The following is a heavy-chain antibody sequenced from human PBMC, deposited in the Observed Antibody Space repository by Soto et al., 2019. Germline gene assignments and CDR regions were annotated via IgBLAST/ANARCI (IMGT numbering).Heavy chain of an antibody. CDR3: ARGTWYYYYYMDV. J-gene: IGHJ6*03. CDR2: INHSGST. Sequence: SETLSLTCAVYGGSFSGYYWSWIRQPPGKGLEWIGEINHSGSTNYSPSLKSRVTISVDTSKNQFSLKLSSVTAADTAVYYCARGTWYYYYYMDVWGKGTTVTVSS. V-gene: IGHV4-34*01. CDR1: GGSFSGYY.